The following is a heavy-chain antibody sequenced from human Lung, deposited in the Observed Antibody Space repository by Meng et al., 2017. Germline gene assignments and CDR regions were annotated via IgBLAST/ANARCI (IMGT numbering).Heavy chain of an antibody. CDR1: GFTFDDYG. J-gene: IGHJ4*02. V-gene: IGHV3-20*04. D-gene: IGHD6-19*01. CDR3: ASGYSSGWYSFDY. CDR2: INWNGGST. Sequence: GGPLRLSCAASGFTFDDYGMSWVRQAPGKGLEWVSGINWNGGSTGYADSVKGRFTISRDNAKNSLYLQMNSLRAEDTALYYCASGYSSGWYSFDYWGQGTLVTVSS.